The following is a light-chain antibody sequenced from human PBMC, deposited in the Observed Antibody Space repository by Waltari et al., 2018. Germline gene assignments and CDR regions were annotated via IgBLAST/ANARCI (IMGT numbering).Light chain of an antibody. CDR1: SGHSSYA. V-gene: IGLV4-69*01. CDR2: LNSDGSH. CDR3: QTWGTGIDWV. J-gene: IGLJ3*02. Sequence: QLVLTQSPSASASLGASVKLTCPLSSGHSSYAIAWHQQQPEKGPRYWMKLNSDGSHSKGDGIPDRFSGSSSGAERYLTISSLQSEDEADYYCQTWGTGIDWVFGGGTKLTVL.